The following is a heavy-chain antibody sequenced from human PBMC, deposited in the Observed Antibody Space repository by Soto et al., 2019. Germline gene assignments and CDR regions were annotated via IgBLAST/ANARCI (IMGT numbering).Heavy chain of an antibody. D-gene: IGHD2-2*01. Sequence: EVQLVESGGGLVQPGGSLRLSCAASGFTFSSYSMNWVRQAPGKGLVWVSYISSSSSTIYYADSVKGRLTISRDHAKNSLYLQMSRLRVEDTAVYYCAREYCSSTSCLNWFDPWGQGTLVTVSS. J-gene: IGHJ5*02. CDR3: AREYCSSTSCLNWFDP. CDR1: GFTFSSYS. V-gene: IGHV3-48*01. CDR2: ISSSSSTI.